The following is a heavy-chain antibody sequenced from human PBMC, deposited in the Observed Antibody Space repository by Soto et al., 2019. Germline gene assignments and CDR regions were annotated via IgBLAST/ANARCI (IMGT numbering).Heavy chain of an antibody. Sequence: SVKVSCKASGGTFSSYTISWVRQAPGQGLEWMGRIIPILGIANYAQKFQGRVTITADKSTSTAYMELSSLRSEDTAVYYCARSDIVVVPAAMDYYYYYMDVWGKGTTVTVSS. CDR2: IIPILGIA. CDR1: GGTFSSYT. J-gene: IGHJ6*03. D-gene: IGHD2-2*01. V-gene: IGHV1-69*02. CDR3: ARSDIVVVPAAMDYYYYYMDV.